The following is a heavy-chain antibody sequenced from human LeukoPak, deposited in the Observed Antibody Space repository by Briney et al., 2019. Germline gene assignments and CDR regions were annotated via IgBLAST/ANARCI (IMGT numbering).Heavy chain of an antibody. Sequence: GGSLRLSCAASGFTFSSYGMHWVRQAPGKGLEWVAVISYDGSNKYYADSVKGRFTISSDNSKNTLYLQMNSLRAEDTAVYYCAKDREQWLVLAGNGMDVWGQGTTVTVSS. CDR3: AKDREQWLVLAGNGMDV. CDR1: GFTFSSYG. D-gene: IGHD6-19*01. J-gene: IGHJ6*02. V-gene: IGHV3-30*18. CDR2: ISYDGSNK.